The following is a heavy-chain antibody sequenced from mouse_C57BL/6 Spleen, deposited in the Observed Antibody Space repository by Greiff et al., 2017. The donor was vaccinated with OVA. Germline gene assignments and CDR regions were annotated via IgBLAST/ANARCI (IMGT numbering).Heavy chain of an antibody. CDR3: ARLDYGSSRYFDV. D-gene: IGHD1-1*01. V-gene: IGHV1-80*01. CDR1: GYAFSSYW. Sequence: VQLQQSGAELVKPGASVKISCKASGYAFSSYWMNWVKQRPGQGLEWIGQIYPGDGDTNYNGKFKGKATLTADKSSSTAYMQLSSLTSEDSAVYFCARLDYGSSRYFDVWGTGTTVTVSS. CDR2: IYPGDGDT. J-gene: IGHJ1*03.